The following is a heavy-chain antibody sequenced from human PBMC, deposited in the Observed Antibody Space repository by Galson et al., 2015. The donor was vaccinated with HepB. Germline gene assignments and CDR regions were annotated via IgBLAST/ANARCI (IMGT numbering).Heavy chain of an antibody. D-gene: IGHD3-9*01. V-gene: IGHV1-2*02. J-gene: IGHJ4*02. CDR3: ARDGYYDILTGRSRAFDY. CDR1: GYTFTGYY. Sequence: SVKVSCKASGYTFTGYYMHWVRQAPGQGLEWMGWINPNSGGTNYAQKFQGRVTMTRDTSISTAYMELSRLRSDDTAVYYCARDGYYDILTGRSRAFDYWGQGTLVTVSS. CDR2: INPNSGGT.